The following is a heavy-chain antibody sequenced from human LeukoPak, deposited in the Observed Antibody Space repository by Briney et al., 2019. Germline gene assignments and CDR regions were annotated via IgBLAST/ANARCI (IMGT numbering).Heavy chain of an antibody. CDR2: INPSGST. V-gene: IGHV4-34*01. Sequence: SETLSLTCAVYGGSFSGYYWSWIRQPPGKGLEWIGEINPSGSTNYNPSLKSRVTISVDTSKNQFSLKLSSVTAADTAVYYCARRGGGQWLVLDYWGQGTLVTVSS. D-gene: IGHD6-19*01. J-gene: IGHJ4*02. CDR1: GGSFSGYY. CDR3: ARRGGGQWLVLDY.